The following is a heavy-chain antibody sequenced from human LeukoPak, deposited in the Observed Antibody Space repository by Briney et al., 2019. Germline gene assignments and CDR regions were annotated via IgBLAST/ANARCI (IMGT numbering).Heavy chain of an antibody. J-gene: IGHJ4*02. CDR1: GYSISSGYY. D-gene: IGHD6-19*01. Sequence: SETRSLTCAVSGYSISSGYYWGWIRQPPGKGLEWIGSIYHSGSTYYNPSLKSRVTISVDTSKNPFSLELSSVTAADTAVYYCARVRGYTTVAGRGHFDYWGQGTLVTVSS. V-gene: IGHV4-38-2*01. CDR2: IYHSGST. CDR3: ARVRGYTTVAGRGHFDY.